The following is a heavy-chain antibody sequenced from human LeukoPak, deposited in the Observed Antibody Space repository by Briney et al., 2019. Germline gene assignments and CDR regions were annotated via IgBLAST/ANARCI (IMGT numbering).Heavy chain of an antibody. D-gene: IGHD2-15*01. CDR2: IKQDGSEK. Sequence: QPGGSLRLSCAASGFTFSSYWMSWVRQAPGKWLEWVANIKQDGSEKYYVDSVKGRYTIPRENAKNSLYLKMNSLRAEDTAVYYCAREEVEGAFDIWGQGTMVTVSS. V-gene: IGHV3-7*01. CDR1: GFTFSSYW. CDR3: AREEVEGAFDI. J-gene: IGHJ3*02.